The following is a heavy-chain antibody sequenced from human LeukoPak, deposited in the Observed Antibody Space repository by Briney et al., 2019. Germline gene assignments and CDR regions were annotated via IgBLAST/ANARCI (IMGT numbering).Heavy chain of an antibody. CDR1: GVSINSHY. Sequence: SETLSLTCTVSGVSINSHYWSWLRQPPGKGLEWIGFIYDSGSANYRSSLESRVTMTLDTSKNQFSLKLNSVTAADTAVYYCARDKWTVGAFDIWGQGTLVTVSS. D-gene: IGHD3/OR15-3a*01. V-gene: IGHV4-59*11. CDR2: IYDSGSA. CDR3: ARDKWTVGAFDI. J-gene: IGHJ3*02.